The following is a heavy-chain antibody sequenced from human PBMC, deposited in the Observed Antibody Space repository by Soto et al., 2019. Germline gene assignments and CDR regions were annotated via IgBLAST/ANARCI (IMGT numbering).Heavy chain of an antibody. D-gene: IGHD5-18*01. J-gene: IGHJ4*02. CDR3: ARDIRGYSRAFDY. V-gene: IGHV4-61*01. CDR1: GDSVSSDSYY. Sequence: ETLSLTCTVSGDSVSSDSYYWTWIRQPPGKGLEWIGYIYSSGSTNYNPSLKSRVTISLDTSSNQFSLELTSVTAADTAIYYCARDIRGYSRAFDYWGQGTLVTVSS. CDR2: IYSSGST.